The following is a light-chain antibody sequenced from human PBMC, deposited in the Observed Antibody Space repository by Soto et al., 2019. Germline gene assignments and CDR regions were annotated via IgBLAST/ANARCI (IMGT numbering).Light chain of an antibody. V-gene: IGLV2-23*01. CDR1: SSDVGSYNL. Sequence: SALTQPASVSGSPGQSITISCTGTSSDVGSYNLVSWYQQHPGKAPKLMIYEGSKRPSGVSNRFSGSMSGNTASLTISGLQAEDEADYYCCSYAGSSTFYVFGTGTKLTVL. J-gene: IGLJ1*01. CDR2: EGS. CDR3: CSYAGSSTFYV.